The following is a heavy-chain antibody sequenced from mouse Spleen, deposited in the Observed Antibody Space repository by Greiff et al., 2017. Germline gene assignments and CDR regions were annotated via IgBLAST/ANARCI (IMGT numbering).Heavy chain of an antibody. V-gene: IGHV14-3*01. CDR3: ATDGYYHSDISSYKNPDDYEAY. CDR1: GFNIKNTY. D-gene: IGHD2-3*01. CDR2: IDPANGNT. J-gene: IGHJ3*01. Sequence: EVQVVESVAELVRPGASVKLSCTASGFNIKNTYMHWVKQRPEQGLEWIGRIDPANGNTKYAPKFQGKATITADTSSNTADLQLSSLTSEDTAIYYCATDGYYHSDISSYKNPDDYEAYWGQGTLVTVSA.